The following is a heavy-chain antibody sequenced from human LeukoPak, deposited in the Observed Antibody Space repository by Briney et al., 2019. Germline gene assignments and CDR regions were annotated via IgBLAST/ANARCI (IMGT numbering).Heavy chain of an antibody. CDR1: GDSVSSGGYH. J-gene: IGHJ5*02. Sequence: SETLSLTCAVSGDSVSSGGYHWSWIRQPPGKGLEWIGQIVNSGSANYNPFLKSRVTISLDTSKNQFSLKVTSVTMADTAVYYCARYPAGSGRSDRWGQGTLVTVSS. CDR2: IVNSGSA. D-gene: IGHD3-10*01. V-gene: IGHV4-61*08. CDR3: ARYPAGSGRSDR.